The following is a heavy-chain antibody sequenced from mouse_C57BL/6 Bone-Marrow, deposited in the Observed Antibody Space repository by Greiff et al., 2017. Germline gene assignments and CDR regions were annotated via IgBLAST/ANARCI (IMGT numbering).Heavy chain of an antibody. Sequence: VQLQQSGPELVKPGASVKISCKASGYSFTSYYIHWVKQRPGQGLEWIGWIYPGRGNTKYNEKFKGKATLTADTSSSTAYMQHSSLTSEDSAVYYCARGGAYYSNCGAMDYWGQGTSVTVSS. V-gene: IGHV1-66*01. CDR2: IYPGRGNT. J-gene: IGHJ4*01. CDR3: ARGGAYYSNCGAMDY. CDR1: GYSFTSYY. D-gene: IGHD2-5*01.